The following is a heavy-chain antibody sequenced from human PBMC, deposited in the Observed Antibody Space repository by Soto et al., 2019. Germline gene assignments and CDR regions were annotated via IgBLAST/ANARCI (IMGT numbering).Heavy chain of an antibody. Sequence: PGGSLRLACAASGFTFSDYAMHWVRQAPGKGLEWVAVISYDGNNKFYADSVKGRFTISRDSTKQTLYLQMNSLRPDDTAMYYCARRYGSCFDYWGQGTLVTVSS. V-gene: IGHV3-30-3*01. CDR3: ARRYGSCFDY. CDR1: GFTFSDYA. CDR2: ISYDGNNK. D-gene: IGHD5-18*01. J-gene: IGHJ4*02.